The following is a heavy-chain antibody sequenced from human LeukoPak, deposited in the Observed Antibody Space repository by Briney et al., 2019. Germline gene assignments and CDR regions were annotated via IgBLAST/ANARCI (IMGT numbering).Heavy chain of an antibody. CDR3: ARGWFGDPDDAFDI. J-gene: IGHJ3*02. CDR2: ISSNGGST. D-gene: IGHD3-10*01. Sequence: PGGSLRLSCSSTGFTFSSYAMHWVRQAPGKGLEYVSAISSNGGSTYYADAVKGRFTISRDNARNSLYLQMNSLRGEDTALYYCARGWFGDPDDAFDIWGQGTMVTVFS. V-gene: IGHV3-64*04. CDR1: GFTFSSYA.